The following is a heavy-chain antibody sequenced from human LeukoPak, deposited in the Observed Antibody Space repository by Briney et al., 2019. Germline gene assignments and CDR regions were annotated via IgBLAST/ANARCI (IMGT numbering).Heavy chain of an antibody. CDR1: GGSISTYY. CDR3: ARSGYSSLYDY. Sequence: KPSETLSLTCTVSGGSISTYYWSWIRQPPGKGLEWIAYIHYSGSTNYNPSLKSRVTISVDTPKNQFSLKLSSVTAADTAVYYCARSGYSSLYDYWGQGTLVTVSS. CDR2: IHYSGST. V-gene: IGHV4-59*01. D-gene: IGHD3-22*01. J-gene: IGHJ4*02.